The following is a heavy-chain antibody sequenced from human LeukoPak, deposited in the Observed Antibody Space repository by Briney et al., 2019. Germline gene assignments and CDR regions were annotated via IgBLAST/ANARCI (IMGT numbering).Heavy chain of an antibody. CDR2: IIPILGIA. Sequence: SVKVSCKASGGTFSSYAISWVRQAPGQGLEWMGRIIPILGIANYAQKFQGRVTITADKSTSTAYMELSSLRSEDTAVYYCATGGTAMVSGVDYWGQGTLVTVSS. D-gene: IGHD5-18*01. CDR3: ATGGTAMVSGVDY. V-gene: IGHV1-69*04. J-gene: IGHJ4*02. CDR1: GGTFSSYA.